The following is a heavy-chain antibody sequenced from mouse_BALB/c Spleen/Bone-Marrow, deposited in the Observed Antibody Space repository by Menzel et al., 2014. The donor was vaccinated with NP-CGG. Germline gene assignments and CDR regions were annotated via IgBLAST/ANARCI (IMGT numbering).Heavy chain of an antibody. J-gene: IGHJ3*01. CDR1: GFTFSSFG. Sequence: EVKLVESGGGLVQPGGSRKLSCAASGFTFSSFGMHWVRQAPEKGLEWVAYISSGSSTIYYADTVKGRFTISRDNPKNTLFLQMTSLRSEDTAKYYCARGGNYTWFAYWGQGTLVTVSA. V-gene: IGHV5-17*02. D-gene: IGHD2-1*01. CDR2: ISSGSSTI. CDR3: ARGGNYTWFAY.